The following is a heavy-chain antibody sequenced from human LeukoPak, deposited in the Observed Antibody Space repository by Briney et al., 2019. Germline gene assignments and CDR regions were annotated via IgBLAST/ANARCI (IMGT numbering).Heavy chain of an antibody. CDR2: IYPGDSDI. CDR3: ARQYSSSDYDY. CDR1: GYSFTSYW. Sequence: GESLKISCKGSGYSFTSYWIAWVRQMPGKGLEWMGIIYPGDSDIRYSPSFQGQVTISADKSISTAYLQWSSLKASDTAMYYCARQYSSSDYDYWGQGTLVSVSS. D-gene: IGHD6-6*01. J-gene: IGHJ4*02. V-gene: IGHV5-51*01.